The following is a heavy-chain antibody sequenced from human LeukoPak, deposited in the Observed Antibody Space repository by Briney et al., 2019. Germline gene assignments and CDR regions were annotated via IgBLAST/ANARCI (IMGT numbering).Heavy chain of an antibody. CDR1: GFTFSTYL. V-gene: IGHV3-23*01. J-gene: IGHJ4*02. D-gene: IGHD3-22*01. Sequence: GGSLRLSCAASGFTFSTYLMSWVRQTPGKGLEWVSAMSGSGGATYYADSVKGRFTISRDNSKNTLFLQMSSLRAEDTAVYYCAKMYFYDSSGYYSFDYWGQGTLVTVSS. CDR2: MSGSGGAT. CDR3: AKMYFYDSSGYYSFDY.